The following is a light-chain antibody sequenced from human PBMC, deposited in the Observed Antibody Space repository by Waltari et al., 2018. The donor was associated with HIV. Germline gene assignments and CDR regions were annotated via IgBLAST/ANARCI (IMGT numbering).Light chain of an antibody. CDR3: QQYDNSPQFT. J-gene: IGKJ3*01. Sequence: EIVLTQSPGTLSLSPGERATLSCRDSQSVSSSYLAWYQQKPGQAPRLLIYGASSRATGIPDMFSGSGSGTDFTLTIIRLEPEDFAVYYCQQYDNSPQFTFGPGTKVDI. V-gene: IGKV3-20*01. CDR1: QSVSSSY. CDR2: GAS.